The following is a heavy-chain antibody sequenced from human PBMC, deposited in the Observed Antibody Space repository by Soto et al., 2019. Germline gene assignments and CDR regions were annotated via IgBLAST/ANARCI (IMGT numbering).Heavy chain of an antibody. V-gene: IGHV3-15*07. CDR3: SLWFEGQHY. CDR2: IKSKVDGGTT. J-gene: IGHJ4*02. Sequence: QLVESGGGLVKPGESLRLSCAASGFIFSNAWMSWVRQAPGKGLEWVGRIKSKVDGGTTDYAAPVKDRFIISRDDSKKTLYLQMNSLKTEDTAVYYCSLWFEGQHYWGQGTSVTVSS. D-gene: IGHD3-10*01. CDR1: GFIFSNAW.